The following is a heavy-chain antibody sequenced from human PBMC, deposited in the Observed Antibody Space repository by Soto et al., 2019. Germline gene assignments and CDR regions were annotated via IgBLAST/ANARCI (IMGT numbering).Heavy chain of an antibody. CDR1: GYTFTGYY. Sequence: GASVKVSCKASGYTFTGYYMHWVRQAPGQGLEWMGWINPNSGGTNYAQKFQGRVSMTRDTSISTAYMELSRLRSDDTAVYYCARDRRIAFYGMDVWGQGTTVTVSS. J-gene: IGHJ6*02. CDR2: INPNSGGT. V-gene: IGHV1-2*02. CDR3: ARDRRIAFYGMDV. D-gene: IGHD6-13*01.